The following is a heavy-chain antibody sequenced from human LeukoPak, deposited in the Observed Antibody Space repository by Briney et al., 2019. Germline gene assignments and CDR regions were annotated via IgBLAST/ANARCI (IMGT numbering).Heavy chain of an antibody. CDR1: GGSISGYY. CDR3: ARRGGHGGSFDY. V-gene: IGHV4-59*08. Sequence: SETLSLTCTVSGGSISGYYWSWIRQPPGKGLEWIGYMYYSGSTNYNPSLWSRVTISVDTSKNQFSLTLSSVTAADTAVYYCARRGGHGGSFDYWGQGTLVTVSS. J-gene: IGHJ4*02. CDR2: MYYSGST. D-gene: IGHD4-23*01.